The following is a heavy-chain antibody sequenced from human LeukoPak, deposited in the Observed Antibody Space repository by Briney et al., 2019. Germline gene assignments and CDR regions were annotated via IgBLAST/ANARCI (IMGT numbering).Heavy chain of an antibody. CDR2: ISYDGSNK. CDR3: ASQGHYDYVWKAIDY. J-gene: IGHJ4*02. Sequence: GRSLRLSCAASGFTFSSYGMHWVRQAPGKGLEWVAVISYDGSNKYYADSVKGRFTISRDNSKNTLYLQMNSLRAEDMAVYYCASQGHYDYVWKAIDYWGQGTLVTVSS. V-gene: IGHV3-30*03. D-gene: IGHD3-16*01. CDR1: GFTFSSYG.